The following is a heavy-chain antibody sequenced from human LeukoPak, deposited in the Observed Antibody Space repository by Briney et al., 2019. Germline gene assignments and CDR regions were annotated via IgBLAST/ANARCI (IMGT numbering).Heavy chain of an antibody. D-gene: IGHD5-18*01. Sequence: PGGSLRLSCAASGFTFSSYGMHWVRQAPGKGLEWVANIKQDGSEKYYVDSVKGRFTISRDNAKNSLYLQMNSLRAEDTAVYYCARVLPSRGYRIFDYWGQGTLVTVSS. CDR2: IKQDGSEK. CDR1: GFTFSSYG. J-gene: IGHJ4*02. CDR3: ARVLPSRGYRIFDY. V-gene: IGHV3-7*01.